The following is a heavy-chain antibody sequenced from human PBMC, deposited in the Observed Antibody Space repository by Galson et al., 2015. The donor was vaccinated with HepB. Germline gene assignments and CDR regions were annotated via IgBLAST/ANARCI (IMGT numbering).Heavy chain of an antibody. Sequence: LRLSCAASGFTFSSYAMHWVRQAPGKGLEWVAVISYDGSNKYYADSVKGRFTISRDNSKNTLYLQISSLRTEDTAVYYCARDRTYHLSAGMDVWGQGTTVTVSS. CDR3: ARDRTYHLSAGMDV. CDR2: ISYDGSNK. CDR1: GFTFSSYA. D-gene: IGHD2-2*01. J-gene: IGHJ6*02. V-gene: IGHV3-30*04.